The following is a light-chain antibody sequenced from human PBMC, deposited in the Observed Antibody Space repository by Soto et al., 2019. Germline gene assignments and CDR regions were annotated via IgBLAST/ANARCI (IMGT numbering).Light chain of an antibody. CDR1: QAISTN. CDR2: DAS. V-gene: IGKV1-13*02. CDR3: QQVRTYPT. Sequence: ALPLTQSPSSLSASIGDRVTITCRASQAISTNLAWYQHKPGTVPKVLIYDASILESGVPSRFSGSGSVTDFTLIISGLQPEYFATYYCQQVRTYPTFGGRTKVEVQ. J-gene: IGKJ4*01.